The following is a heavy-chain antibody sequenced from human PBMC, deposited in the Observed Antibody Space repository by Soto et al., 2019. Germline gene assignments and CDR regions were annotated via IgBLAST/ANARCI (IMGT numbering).Heavy chain of an antibody. V-gene: IGHV1-18*01. J-gene: IGHJ2*01. D-gene: IGHD2-2*01. CDR2: ISAYNGNT. Sequence: GNSLVCRPPLEELEWMGWISAYNGNTNYAQKLQCRVTMTTDTSTSTAYMELRSLRSDDTAVYYCARLFVIVVDGDDLDLHAFPTRRSSDL. CDR1: G. CDR3: ARLFVIVVDGDDLDLHAFPTRRSSDL.